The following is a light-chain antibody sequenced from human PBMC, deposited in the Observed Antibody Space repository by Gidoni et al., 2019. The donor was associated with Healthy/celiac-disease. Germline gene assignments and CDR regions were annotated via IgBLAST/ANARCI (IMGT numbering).Light chain of an antibody. V-gene: IGKV3-11*01. Sequence: EIVFTQSPATLSLSPGERATLSCRASQSVSSYLAWYQQKPGQAPRLLIYDASNRATGIPARFSGSWSGTDFTLTISSLEPEDFAVYYCQQRSNWLTFGGGTKVEIK. CDR1: QSVSSY. CDR2: DAS. CDR3: QQRSNWLT. J-gene: IGKJ4*01.